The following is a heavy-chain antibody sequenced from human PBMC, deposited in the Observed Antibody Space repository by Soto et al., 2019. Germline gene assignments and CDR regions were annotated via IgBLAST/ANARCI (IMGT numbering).Heavy chain of an antibody. D-gene: IGHD3-9*01. CDR3: ARSHLNFDWFSFDP. Sequence: SETLSLTCTVSGGSISSYYWSWIRQPPGKGLEWIGYIYYSGSTNYNPSLKSRVTISVDTSKNQFSLKLSSVTAADTAVYYCARSHLNFDWFSFDPWAREPWSPSPQ. CDR2: IYYSGST. J-gene: IGHJ5*02. V-gene: IGHV4-59*08. CDR1: GGSISSYY.